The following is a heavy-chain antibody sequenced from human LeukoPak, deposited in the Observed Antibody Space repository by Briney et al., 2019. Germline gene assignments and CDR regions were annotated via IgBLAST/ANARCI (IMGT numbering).Heavy chain of an antibody. CDR1: GYTFTSYY. CDR3: AGDLGDFWSGYSGPPDY. J-gene: IGHJ4*02. D-gene: IGHD3-3*01. CDR2: INPSGGST. Sequence: ASVKVSCKASGYTFTSYYMHWVRQAPGQGLEWMGLINPSGGSTSYAQKFQGRVTMTRDMSTSTVYMELSSLRSEDTAVYYCAGDLGDFWSGYSGPPDYWGQGTLVTVSS. V-gene: IGHV1-46*01.